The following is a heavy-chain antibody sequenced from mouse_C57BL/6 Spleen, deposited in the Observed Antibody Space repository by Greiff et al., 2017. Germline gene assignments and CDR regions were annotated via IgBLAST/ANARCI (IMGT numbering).Heavy chain of an antibody. Sequence: QVQLQQSGAELVRPGASVTLSCKASGYTFTDYEMHWVKQTPVHGLEWIGAIDPETGGTAYNQKFKGKAILTADKSSSTAYMELRSLTSEDSAVYYCTRGSLGGFAYWGQGTLVTVSA. V-gene: IGHV1-15*01. CDR1: GYTFTDYE. CDR2: IDPETGGT. D-gene: IGHD6-5*01. J-gene: IGHJ3*01. CDR3: TRGSLGGFAY.